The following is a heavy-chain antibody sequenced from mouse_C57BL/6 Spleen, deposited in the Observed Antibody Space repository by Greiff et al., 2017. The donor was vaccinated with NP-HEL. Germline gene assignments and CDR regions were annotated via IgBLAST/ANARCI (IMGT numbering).Heavy chain of an antibody. J-gene: IGHJ2*01. D-gene: IGHD1-1*01. CDR2: INPSTGGT. V-gene: IGHV1-42*01. CDR3: AAYYDGRSLREGDY. Sequence: VQLKESGPELVKPGASVKISCKASGYSFTGYYMNWVKQSPEKSLEWIGEINPSTGGTTYNQKFKAKATLTVDKSSSTAYMQLKSLTSEDSAVYYWAAYYDGRSLREGDYWGQGTTLTVSS. CDR1: GYSFTGYY.